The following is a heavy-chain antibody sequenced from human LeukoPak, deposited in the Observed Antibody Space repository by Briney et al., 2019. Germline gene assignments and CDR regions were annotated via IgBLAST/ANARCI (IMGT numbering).Heavy chain of an antibody. D-gene: IGHD3-3*01. CDR3: ARDGVETGIYMDV. CDR2: IYYSGST. J-gene: IGHJ6*03. CDR1: GGSISSYY. V-gene: IGHV4-59*01. Sequence: SETLSLTCTVSGGSISSYYWSWIRQPPGKGLEWIGYIYYSGSTNYNPSLKSRVTISVDTSKNQFSLKLSSVTAADTAVYYRARDGVETGIYMDVWGKGTTVTVSS.